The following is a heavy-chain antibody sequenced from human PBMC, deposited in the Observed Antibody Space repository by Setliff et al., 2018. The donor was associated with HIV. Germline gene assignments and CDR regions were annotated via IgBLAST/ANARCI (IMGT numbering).Heavy chain of an antibody. Sequence: ASVKVSCKISGYTLTELSIHWVRQAPGKGLEWMANFDPEDGETFYAQKIQGRLTMTEDTSTDTAYMELSSLRSDDTAMYYCATDPGYSSTWYSESFQHWGQGTVVTVSS. CDR1: GYTLTELS. CDR3: ATDPGYSSTWYSESFQH. CDR2: FDPEDGET. J-gene: IGHJ1*01. D-gene: IGHD6-13*01. V-gene: IGHV1-24*01.